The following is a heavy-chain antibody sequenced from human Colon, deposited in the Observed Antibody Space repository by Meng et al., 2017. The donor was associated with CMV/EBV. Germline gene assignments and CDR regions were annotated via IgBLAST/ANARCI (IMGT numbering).Heavy chain of an antibody. D-gene: IGHD1/OR15-1a*01. J-gene: IGHJ4*02. Sequence: SETLSLTCTVSGGSISSGGYYWSWIRQHPGKGLEWIGYIYYSGSTYYNPSLKSRVTISVDTSKNQFSLKLSSITAADTAVYYCARATRITTTGTRVFDYWGQGTLVTVSS. CDR2: IYYSGST. V-gene: IGHV4-31*03. CDR1: GGSISSGGYY. CDR3: ARATRITTTGTRVFDY.